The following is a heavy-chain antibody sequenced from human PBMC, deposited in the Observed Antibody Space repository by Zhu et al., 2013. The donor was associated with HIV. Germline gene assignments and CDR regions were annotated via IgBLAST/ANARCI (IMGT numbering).Heavy chain of an antibody. CDR3: ARVEVVVAAHFDY. J-gene: IGHJ4*02. CDR1: GYTFTSYD. V-gene: IGHV1-8*01. D-gene: IGHD2-15*01. Sequence: QVQLVQSGAEVKKPGASVKVSCKASGYTFTSYDINWVRQATGQGLEWMGWMNPNSGNTGYAQKFQGRVTMTRNTSISTAYMELSRLRSDDTAVYYCARVEVVVAAHFDYWGQGTLVTVSS. CDR2: MNPNSGNT.